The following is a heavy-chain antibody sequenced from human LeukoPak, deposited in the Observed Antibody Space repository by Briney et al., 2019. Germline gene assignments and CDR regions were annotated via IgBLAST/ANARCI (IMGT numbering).Heavy chain of an antibody. CDR2: LYYTSSS. J-gene: IGHJ3*02. V-gene: IGHV4-61*08. CDR3: ARVTSDAFDI. Sequence: SETLSLTCTVSGDSVSSGGHYWSWIRQPPGKGLEWIGYLYYTSSSNYNPSLKSRVTMSRDTSKNQFSLKLMFVTAADTAVYYCARVTSDAFDIWGLGTVVTVSS. CDR1: GDSVSSGGHY.